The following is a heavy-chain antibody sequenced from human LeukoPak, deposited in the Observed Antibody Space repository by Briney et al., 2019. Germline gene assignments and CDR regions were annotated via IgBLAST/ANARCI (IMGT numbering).Heavy chain of an antibody. Sequence: GGSLRLSRAASGFTFSSYAMHWVRQAPGKGLEYVSAISSNGGSTYYANSVKGRFTISRDNSKNTLYLQMGSLRAEDMAVYYCARGVFLEWFPQFDYWGQGTLVTVSS. V-gene: IGHV3-64*01. CDR2: ISSNGGST. J-gene: IGHJ4*02. CDR3: ARGVFLEWFPQFDY. D-gene: IGHD3-3*01. CDR1: GFTFSSYA.